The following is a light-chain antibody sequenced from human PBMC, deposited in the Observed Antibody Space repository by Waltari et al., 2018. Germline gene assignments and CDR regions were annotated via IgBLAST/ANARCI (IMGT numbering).Light chain of an antibody. CDR2: DVS. CDR3: NSYTSSSTLIL. CDR1: SSDIGGSNY. V-gene: IGLV2-14*03. J-gene: IGLJ2*01. Sequence: QSALTQPASVSGSPGQSITIPCTGTSSDIGGSNYVSWYQQHPGKAPKLMIYDVSHRPSGVSNRFSGSKSGNTASLTISGLQAEDEADYYCNSYTSSSTLILFGGGTKLTVL.